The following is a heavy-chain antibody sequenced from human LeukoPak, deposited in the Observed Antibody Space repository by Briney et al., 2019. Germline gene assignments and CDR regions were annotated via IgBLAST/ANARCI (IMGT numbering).Heavy chain of an antibody. J-gene: IGHJ4*02. Sequence: AGGSLRLSCAASGFTFSTYWMSWVRQAPGKGLEWVANIKPDGSDKYYADSVKGRFTVSRDNAKNSLYLQMDSLRTEDIAMYYCARWEKVNYWFCDYWGQGTLDTVSS. CDR2: IKPDGSDK. CDR1: GFTFSTYW. D-gene: IGHD3-10*01. CDR3: ARWEKVNYWFCDY. V-gene: IGHV3-7*01.